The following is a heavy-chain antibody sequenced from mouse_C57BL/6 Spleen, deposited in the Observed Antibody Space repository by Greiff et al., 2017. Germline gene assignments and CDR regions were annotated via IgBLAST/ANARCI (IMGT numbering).Heavy chain of an antibody. CDR3: AREVTTAGFGY. J-gene: IGHJ2*01. V-gene: IGHV3-6*01. CDR1: GYSITSGYY. Sequence: EVHLVESGPGLVQPSQSLSLTCSVTGYSITSGYYWNWIRQFPGNKLEWMGYISYDGSNNYNPSLKNRISITRDTSKNTLFLKLNSVTTEDTATYYCAREVTTAGFGYWGQGTTLTVSS. CDR2: ISYDGSN. D-gene: IGHD1-2*01.